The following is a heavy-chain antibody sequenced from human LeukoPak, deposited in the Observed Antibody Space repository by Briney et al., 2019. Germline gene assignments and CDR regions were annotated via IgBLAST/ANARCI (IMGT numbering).Heavy chain of an antibody. J-gene: IGHJ4*02. CDR1: GGSISGYY. CDR2: IYYSGST. D-gene: IGHD6-19*01. Sequence: SETLSLTCTVSGGSISGYYWGWIRQPPGKGLEWIGSIYYSGSTYYHPSLKSRVTISVDTSKNQFSLKLSSVTAADTAVYYCARHLSGWFLPDYWGQGTLVTVSS. V-gene: IGHV4-39*01. CDR3: ARHLSGWFLPDY.